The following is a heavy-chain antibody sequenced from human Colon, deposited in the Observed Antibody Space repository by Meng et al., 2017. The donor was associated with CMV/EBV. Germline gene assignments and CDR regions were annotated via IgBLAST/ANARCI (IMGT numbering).Heavy chain of an antibody. V-gene: IGHV4-34*01. J-gene: IGHJ4*02. Sequence: TLSLTCAVYGGSFRCYYWSWIRQPPGEGLEWIGEINHSGSTNYNSSLKSRVTISVDTSKNQFSLTLSSVTAADTAVYYCARGLRPVYWGQGTLVTVSS. CDR3: ARGLRPVY. CDR1: GGSFRCYY. CDR2: INHSGST.